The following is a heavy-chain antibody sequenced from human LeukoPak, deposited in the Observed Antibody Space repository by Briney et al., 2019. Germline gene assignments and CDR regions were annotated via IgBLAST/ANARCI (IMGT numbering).Heavy chain of an antibody. CDR3: ARDWGYSSSSAYIDY. J-gene: IGHJ4*02. CDR2: ISWNSGSI. V-gene: IGHV3-9*03. CDR1: GFTFDDYA. D-gene: IGHD6-6*01. Sequence: PGGSLRLSCAASGFTFDDYAMHWVRQAPGKGLEWVSGISWNSGSISYADSVKGRCTISRDNAKKSLYLQMNSLRAEDMALYECARDWGYSSSSAYIDYWGQGTLVTVSS.